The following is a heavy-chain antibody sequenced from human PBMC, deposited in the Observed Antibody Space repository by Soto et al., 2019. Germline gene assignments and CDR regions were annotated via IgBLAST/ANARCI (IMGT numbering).Heavy chain of an antibody. CDR2: RYYSEST. CDR1: GGSVTTGGYY. Sequence: SETLSLTXTVSGGSVTTGGYYWSWIRQLPGKGLEWIGHRYYSESTYYNPSLKSRVSISLDTSKNQFSLKLSFVTAADTAMYYCARTKCSGGSCYSWSLDYWGQGTPVTVSS. V-gene: IGHV4-31*02. J-gene: IGHJ4*02. CDR3: ARTKCSGGSCYSWSLDY. D-gene: IGHD2-15*01.